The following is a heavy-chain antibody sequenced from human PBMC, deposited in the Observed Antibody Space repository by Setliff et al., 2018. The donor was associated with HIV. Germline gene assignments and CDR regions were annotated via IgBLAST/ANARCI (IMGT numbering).Heavy chain of an antibody. D-gene: IGHD3-3*02. CDR3: ARLGGSFGIPHFDF. CDR1: GNMFTNNW. V-gene: IGHV5-51*01. Sequence: PGESLKISCQGLGNMFTNNWIAWVRQMPGKGLEWMGIIYPADSDTTYNPSFQHQVTISADKSFSTAFLQWSDVKASDSGIYFCARLGGSFGIPHFDFWGQGTPVTVSS. CDR2: IYPADSDT. J-gene: IGHJ4*02.